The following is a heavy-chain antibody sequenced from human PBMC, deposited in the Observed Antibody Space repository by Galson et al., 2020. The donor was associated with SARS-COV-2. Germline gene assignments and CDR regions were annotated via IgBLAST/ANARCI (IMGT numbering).Heavy chain of an antibody. V-gene: IGHV4-31*03. D-gene: IGHD3-3*01. CDR1: GGSISSGGYY. J-gene: IGHJ6*02. CDR2: IYYSGST. Sequence: SETLSLTCTVSGGSISSGGYYWSWIRQHPGKGLEWIGYIYYSGSTYYNPSLKSRVTISVDTSKNQFSLKLSSVTAADTAVYYCVGWITMFGYYGMDVWGQGTTVTVSS. CDR3: VGWITMFGYYGMDV.